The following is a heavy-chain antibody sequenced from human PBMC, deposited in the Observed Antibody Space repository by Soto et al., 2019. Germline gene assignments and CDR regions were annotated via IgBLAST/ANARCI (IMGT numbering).Heavy chain of an antibody. V-gene: IGHV3-33*01. D-gene: IGHD5-12*01. CDR2: IWYDGSNK. CDR1: GFTFSSYG. Sequence: QVQLVESGGGVVQPGRSLRLSCAASGFTFSSYGMHWVRQAPGKGLEWVAVIWYDGSNKYYADSVKGRFTISRDNSKNTLYLQMNSLRAEDTAVYYCARGDHSGYAQCGGGGFDYWGQGTLVTVSS. J-gene: IGHJ4*02. CDR3: ARGDHSGYAQCGGGGFDY.